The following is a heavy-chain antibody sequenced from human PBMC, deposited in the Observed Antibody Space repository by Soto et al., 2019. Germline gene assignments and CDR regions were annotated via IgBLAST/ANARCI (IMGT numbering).Heavy chain of an antibody. J-gene: IGHJ5*02. D-gene: IGHD6-13*01. CDR3: ARGFSSTRGYWFDP. V-gene: IGHV1-69*13. CDR1: GGTFSRYA. CDR2: IIPIFGTA. Sequence: SVEVTCKASGGTFSRYAIIWVRQAPGQGLEWMGGIIPIFGTANDAQKFQGRVTITADESTSTAYMELSSLRSEDTAVYYCARGFSSTRGYWFDPWGQGTLVT.